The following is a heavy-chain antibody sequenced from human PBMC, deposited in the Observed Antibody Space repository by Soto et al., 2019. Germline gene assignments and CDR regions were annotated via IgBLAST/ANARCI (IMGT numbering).Heavy chain of an antibody. Sequence: PSETLSLTCAVSGCSVSSYSWTWVRQPPGKGLEWIGYVYYSGSTHYNPSLKSRVTISLDTSKNQFSLKLTSVTAADTAMYFCASSPPAMVAPNIWGQGTLVTVSS. CDR1: GCSVSSYS. J-gene: IGHJ4*02. CDR3: ASSPPAMVAPNI. CDR2: VYYSGST. V-gene: IGHV4-59*02. D-gene: IGHD5-18*01.